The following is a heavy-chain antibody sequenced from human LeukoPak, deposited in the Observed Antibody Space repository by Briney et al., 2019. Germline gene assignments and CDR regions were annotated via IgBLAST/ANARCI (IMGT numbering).Heavy chain of an antibody. J-gene: IGHJ4*02. V-gene: IGHV1-69*06. CDR2: IIPIFGTA. Sequence: SSVKVSCKASGGTFSSYAISWVRQAPGQGLEWMGGIIPIFGTANYAQKFQGRVTITADKSTSTAYMELSSLRSEDTAVYYCARAHPGDYDSALNFDYWGQGTLVTVSS. CDR3: ARAHPGDYDSALNFDY. D-gene: IGHD5-12*01. CDR1: GGTFSSYA.